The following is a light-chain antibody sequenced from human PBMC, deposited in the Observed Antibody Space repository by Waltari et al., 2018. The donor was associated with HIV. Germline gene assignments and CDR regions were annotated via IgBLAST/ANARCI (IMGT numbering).Light chain of an antibody. CDR2: DNN. V-gene: IGLV1-51*01. CDR1: SSNLGNNH. CDR3: GTWDSSLSGEV. J-gene: IGLJ3*02. Sequence: QSVLTQPPSVSAAPGQRVTISCSGNSSNLGNNHVAWYHQLPGTAPKLLIYDNNKRPSVIPDRFSGSKSGTSATLGITGLQTGDEADYYCGTWDSSLSGEVFGGGTKLTVL.